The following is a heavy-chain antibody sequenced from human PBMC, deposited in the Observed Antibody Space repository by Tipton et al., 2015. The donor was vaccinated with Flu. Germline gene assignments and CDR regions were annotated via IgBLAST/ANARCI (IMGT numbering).Heavy chain of an antibody. CDR3: ATHCVGVCSHAFDI. D-gene: IGHD2-21*02. CDR1: GGSFSDYY. CDR2: INHSGNT. V-gene: IGHV4-34*01. J-gene: IGHJ3*02. Sequence: TLSLTCAVYGGSFSDYYWSWIRQPPGKGLEWIGEINHSGNTNYNPSLKSRVTISGDTSKNQFSLKLSSVTAADTAVYYCATHCVGVCSHAFDIWGQGTMVTVSS.